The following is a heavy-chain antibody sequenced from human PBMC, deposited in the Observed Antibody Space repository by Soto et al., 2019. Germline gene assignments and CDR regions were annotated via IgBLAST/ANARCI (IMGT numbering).Heavy chain of an antibody. CDR1: GFSFNTYG. V-gene: IGHV3-30*18. CDR2: VSFDGGNQ. D-gene: IGHD2-15*01. J-gene: IGHJ5*02. CDR3: AKDSSIIAGGSGGWFDP. Sequence: QAHLVESGGGVAQPGRSLRLSCAASGFSFNTYGLHWVRQAPGKGLEWVAGVSFDGGNQYYADSVKGRFTISRDNSKDTLFLQMDNLRAEDTAVYFCAKDSSIIAGGSGGWFDPWVQGTRGIVSS.